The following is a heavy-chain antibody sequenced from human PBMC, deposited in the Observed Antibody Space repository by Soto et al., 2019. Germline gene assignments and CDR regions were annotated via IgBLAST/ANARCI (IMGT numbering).Heavy chain of an antibody. CDR1: GFTVSSYS. D-gene: IGHD6-19*01. Sequence: GGSLRLSCAASGFTVSSYSMTWVRQAPGKGLEWVSVIYSGGSTYYADSVKGRFTASRDNSKNTLYLQLNSLRAEDTAVYYCATDVGAVANNWGQGTLVTVSS. J-gene: IGHJ4*02. V-gene: IGHV3-66*01. CDR3: ATDVGAVANN. CDR2: IYSGGST.